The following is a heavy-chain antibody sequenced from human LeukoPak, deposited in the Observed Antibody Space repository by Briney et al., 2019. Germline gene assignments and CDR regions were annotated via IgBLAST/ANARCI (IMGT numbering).Heavy chain of an antibody. D-gene: IGHD5-12*01. CDR3: ARVSNVDIVAIPAYFDL. V-gene: IGHV1-69*06. J-gene: IGHJ2*01. Sequence: GASVKVSCKASGGTFSNYAISWVRQAPGQGLEWMGGIIPIFGTANYAQKFRGRVTITADKSTRTAYMELSSLRSEETAVCYCARVSNVDIVAIPAYFDLWGRGTLVTVSS. CDR1: GGTFSNYA. CDR2: IIPIFGTA.